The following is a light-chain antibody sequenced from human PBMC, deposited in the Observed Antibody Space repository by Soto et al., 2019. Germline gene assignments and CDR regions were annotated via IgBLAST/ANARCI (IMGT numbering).Light chain of an antibody. V-gene: IGKV3-11*01. Sequence: EIVLTQSPATLSLSPGERAFLSCRASQSVSSDLAWYQQKPGQAPRLLIYDASNRATGIPDRFSGSGSGTDFTLSISSLEPEDFAVYHCQQRTTWPRISFGQGTRLEIK. J-gene: IGKJ5*01. CDR3: QQRTTWPRIS. CDR2: DAS. CDR1: QSVSSD.